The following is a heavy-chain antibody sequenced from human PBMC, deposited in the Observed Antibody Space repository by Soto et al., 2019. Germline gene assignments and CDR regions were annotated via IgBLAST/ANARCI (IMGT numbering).Heavy chain of an antibody. V-gene: IGHV1-18*01. CDR2: ISAYNGNT. Sequence: GASVKVSCKASGYMFTSYAISWVRQAPGQGLEWMGWISAYNGNTNYAQKHQGRVTMTTDTSTSTVHMELRSLRSDDTAVYYCAREATYGWFDPWGQGTLVTVSS. CDR1: GYMFTSYA. CDR3: AREATYGWFDP. D-gene: IGHD4-17*01. J-gene: IGHJ5*02.